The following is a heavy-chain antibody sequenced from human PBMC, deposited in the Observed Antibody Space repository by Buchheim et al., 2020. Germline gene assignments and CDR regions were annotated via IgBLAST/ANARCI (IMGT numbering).Heavy chain of an antibody. J-gene: IGHJ4*02. V-gene: IGHV3-30-3*01. D-gene: IGHD3-22*01. Sequence: QMQLVESGGGVVQPGTSLRLSCAASGFTFSSYAMYWVRQAPGKGLEWVALISYDGSNKYFADSVKGRFTISRDNSKNTLYLQMNSLRAEDTAVYYCARDSQYYYDSSSYYSGEQGYFDYWGQGTL. CDR2: ISYDGSNK. CDR3: ARDSQYYYDSSSYYSGEQGYFDY. CDR1: GFTFSSYA.